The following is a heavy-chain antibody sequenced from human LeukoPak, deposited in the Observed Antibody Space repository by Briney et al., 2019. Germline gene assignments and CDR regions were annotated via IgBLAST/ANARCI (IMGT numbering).Heavy chain of an antibody. CDR3: TTSIVGTTAY. V-gene: IGHV3-15*01. D-gene: IGHD1-26*01. CDR1: GFTFSTYV. CDR2: IKSETDGGTI. J-gene: IGHJ4*02. Sequence: PGGSLRLSCAASGFTFSTYVMNWVRQAPGKGLEWVGRIKSETDGGTIHYGAPVKGRFIISRDDSKNTVGLQMNSLKTEDTGVYYCTTSIVGTTAYWGQGTLVIVSS.